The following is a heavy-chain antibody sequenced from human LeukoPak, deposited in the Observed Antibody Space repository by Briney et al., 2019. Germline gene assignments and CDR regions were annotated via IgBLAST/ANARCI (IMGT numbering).Heavy chain of an antibody. D-gene: IGHD6-19*01. CDR1: GYTFTGYF. J-gene: IGHJ4*02. Sequence: ASVKVSCKASGYTFTGYFMNWLGQAPGQGLEWMGWINPNSGGTNYAQKFQGRVTMTRDTSISTAYMELSRLRSDDTAVYYCARAGVRSGWYVNWGQGTLVTVSS. V-gene: IGHV1-2*02. CDR2: INPNSGGT. CDR3: ARAGVRSGWYVN.